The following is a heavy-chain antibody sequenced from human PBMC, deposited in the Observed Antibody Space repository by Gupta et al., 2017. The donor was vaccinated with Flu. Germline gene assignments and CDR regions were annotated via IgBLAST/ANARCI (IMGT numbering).Heavy chain of an antibody. CDR1: GDTFSTST. D-gene: IGHD2-21*02. V-gene: IGHV1-69*01. CDR3: VRLSPCGGDCYYFHN. J-gene: IGHJ1*01. CDR2: ILPVIGAA. Sequence: QVQLLQSGGELKWPGSSVKVSCKASGDTFSTSTVTWVRQATGQGLEWMGGILPVIGAADYAQEWQGRVTITAEESRSTVYMEMRSLRSDDTAVYYCVRLSPCGGDCYYFHNGGQGTLVTVSS.